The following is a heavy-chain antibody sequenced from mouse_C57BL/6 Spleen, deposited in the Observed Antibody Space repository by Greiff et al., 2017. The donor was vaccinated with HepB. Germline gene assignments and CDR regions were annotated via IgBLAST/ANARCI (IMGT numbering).Heavy chain of an antibody. J-gene: IGHJ1*03. CDR3: ARVRGSSLYWYFDV. CDR2: INYDGSST. D-gene: IGHD1-1*01. V-gene: IGHV5-16*01. CDR1: GFTFSDYY. Sequence: EVKLMESEGGLVQPGSSMKLSCTASGFTFSDYYMAWVRQVPEKGLEWVANINYDGSSTYYLDSLKSRFIISRDNAKNILYLQMSSLKSEDTATYYCARVRGSSLYWYFDVWGTGTTVTVSS.